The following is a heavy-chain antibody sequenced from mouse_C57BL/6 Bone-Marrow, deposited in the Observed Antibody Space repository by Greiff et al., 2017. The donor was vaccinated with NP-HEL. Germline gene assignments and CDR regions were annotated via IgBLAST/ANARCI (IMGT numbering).Heavy chain of an antibody. D-gene: IGHD1-1*01. J-gene: IGHJ1*03. Sequence: VQLQQPGAELVRPGTSVKLSCKASGYTFTSYWMHWVKQRPGQGLEWIGVIDPSDSYTNYNQKFKGKATLTVDTSSSTAYMQLSSLTSEDSAVYYCARFITTVVANGYFDVWGTGTTVTVSS. V-gene: IGHV1-59*01. CDR2: IDPSDSYT. CDR3: ARFITTVVANGYFDV. CDR1: GYTFTSYW.